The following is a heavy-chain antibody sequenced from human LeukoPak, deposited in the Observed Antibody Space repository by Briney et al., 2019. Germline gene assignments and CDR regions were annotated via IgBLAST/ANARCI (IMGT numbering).Heavy chain of an antibody. D-gene: IGHD3-22*01. Sequence: PSETLSLTCAVYGGSFSGYYWSWIRQPPGKGLEWIGYISTSGSTNWNPSLKSRVTISVDTSKSQFSLRLSSVTAADTAVYYCARQSMYYYDSSGYPNWFDPWGQGTLVTVSS. J-gene: IGHJ5*02. CDR1: GGSFSGYY. CDR3: ARQSMYYYDSSGYPNWFDP. CDR2: ISTSGST. V-gene: IGHV4-4*09.